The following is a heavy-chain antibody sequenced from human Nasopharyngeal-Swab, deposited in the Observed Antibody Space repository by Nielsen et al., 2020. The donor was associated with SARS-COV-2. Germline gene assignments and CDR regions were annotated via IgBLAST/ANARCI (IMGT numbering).Heavy chain of an antibody. CDR3: TRCGGGCYSGRDY. Sequence: GESLKLSCAASGFTFSDSAIHWVRQASGEGLEWVARIRSKGNNYATAYSASAKGRFIIFRDDPTNTAYLQMNSLKTEDTAMYYCTRCGGGCYSGRDYWGQGTLVTVSS. CDR2: IRSKGNNYAT. V-gene: IGHV3-73*01. CDR1: GFTFSDSA. D-gene: IGHD2-15*01. J-gene: IGHJ4*02.